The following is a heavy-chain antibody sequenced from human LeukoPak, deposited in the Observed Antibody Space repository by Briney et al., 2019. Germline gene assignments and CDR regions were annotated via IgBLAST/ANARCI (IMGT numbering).Heavy chain of an antibody. CDR2: IYYSGST. J-gene: IGHJ4*02. CDR3: ARRTELGYCSSTSCSFDY. CDR1: GGFISSSSYY. V-gene: IGHV4-39*01. Sequence: SETLSLTCTVSGGFISSSSYYWGWIRQPPGKGLEWIGSIYYSGSTYYNPSLKSRVTISVGTSKNQFSLKLSSVTAADTAVYYCARRTELGYCSSTSCSFDYWGQGTLVTVSS. D-gene: IGHD2-2*01.